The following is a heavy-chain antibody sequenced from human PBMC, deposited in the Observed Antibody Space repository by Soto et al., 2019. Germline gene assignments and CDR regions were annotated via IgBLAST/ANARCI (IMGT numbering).Heavy chain of an antibody. CDR2: IYPGDSDT. V-gene: IGHV5-51*01. D-gene: IGHD6-19*01. J-gene: IGHJ6*02. Sequence: GESLKISCKGSGYSFTSYWSGWVRQMPGKGLEWMGIIYPGDSDTRYSPSFQGQVTISADKSISTAYLQWSSLKASDTAMYYCARQLSIAVAGYYYYYGMDVWGQGTTGTVSS. CDR3: ARQLSIAVAGYYYYYGMDV. CDR1: GYSFTSYW.